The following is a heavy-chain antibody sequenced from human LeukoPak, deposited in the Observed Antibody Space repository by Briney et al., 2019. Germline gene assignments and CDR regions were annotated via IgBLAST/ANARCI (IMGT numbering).Heavy chain of an antibody. V-gene: IGHV4-61*02. CDR1: GGSISSSSYY. D-gene: IGHD3-10*01. CDR3: ARESEPRFGAALLDS. CDR2: IYSSGST. Sequence: SQTLSLTCTVSGGSISSSSYYWSWIRQPAVKGLEWIGRIYSSGSTYYSPSLKSRVTMSVDTSQNQISLKVKSVTAADTALYYCARESEPRFGAALLDSWGQGTLVTVSS. J-gene: IGHJ4*02.